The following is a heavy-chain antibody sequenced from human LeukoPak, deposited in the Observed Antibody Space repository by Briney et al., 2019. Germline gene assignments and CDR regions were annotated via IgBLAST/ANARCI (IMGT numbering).Heavy chain of an antibody. J-gene: IGHJ2*01. D-gene: IGHD5-12*01. Sequence: SETLSLTCTVSGGSISSSSYYWGWIRQPPGKGLEWIGSIYYSGSTYYNPSLKSRVTISVDTSKDLFSLKLSSVTAADTAVYYCAGNVDIVATIYWYFDLWGRGTLVAVSS. V-gene: IGHV4-39*01. CDR1: GGSISSSSYY. CDR2: IYYSGST. CDR3: AGNVDIVATIYWYFDL.